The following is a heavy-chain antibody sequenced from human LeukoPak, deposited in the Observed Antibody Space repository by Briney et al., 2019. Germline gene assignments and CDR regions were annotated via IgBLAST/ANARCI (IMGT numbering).Heavy chain of an antibody. D-gene: IGHD6-6*01. CDR2: ISRSGSTK. J-gene: IGHJ4*02. Sequence: GGSLRLSCAASGFTFSDYNMRWIRQAPGKGLEWVSSISRSGSTKYYADSVKGRFTISRDNAKNSLYLQMNSLRAEDTAVYYCARGAGYSSSNWGQGTLVTVSS. CDR3: ARGAGYSSSN. CDR1: GFTFSDYN. V-gene: IGHV3-11*04.